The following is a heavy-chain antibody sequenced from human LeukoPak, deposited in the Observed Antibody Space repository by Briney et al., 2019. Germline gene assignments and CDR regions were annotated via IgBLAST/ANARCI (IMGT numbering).Heavy chain of an antibody. CDR2: INPNSGDT. J-gene: IGHJ4*02. D-gene: IGHD3-10*01. CDR1: GYTFTAYY. V-gene: IGHV1-2*02. CDR3: ARGLLSAFYYVSGTYYNLPDFDY. Sequence: GASVKVSCKASGYTFTAYYMHWVRQATGQGLEWMGCINPNSGDTDYAQKFQGRVTMTRDTSISTAYMELTRLRSDDTAVYYCARGLLSAFYYVSGTYYNLPDFDYWGQGTLVTVSS.